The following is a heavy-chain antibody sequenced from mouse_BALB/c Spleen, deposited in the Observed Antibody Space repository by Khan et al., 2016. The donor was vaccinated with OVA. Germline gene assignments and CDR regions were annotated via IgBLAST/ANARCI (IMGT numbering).Heavy chain of an antibody. CDR2: ISYSGST. CDR1: GYSITSDYA. Sequence: LQQSGPGLVKPSQSLSLTCTVTGYSITSDYAWNWIRQFPGNKLEWMGYISYSGSTCYNPSLKSRISITRDTSKNQFFLQLNSVTTEDTATYYCARSIMANWGQGTTLTVSS. CDR3: ARSIMAN. V-gene: IGHV3-2*02. J-gene: IGHJ2*01.